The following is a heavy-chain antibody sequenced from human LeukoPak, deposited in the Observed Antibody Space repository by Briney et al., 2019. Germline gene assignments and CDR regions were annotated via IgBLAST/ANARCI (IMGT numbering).Heavy chain of an antibody. J-gene: IGHJ6*03. CDR1: GFTFXXXX. CDR3: ARGSSWSSYYYYYMDV. V-gene: IGHV3-48*04. Sequence: PGGXXXLXCXSSGFTFXXXXVSXXXQXXXXGXEXXSXXXSSGSTIYYADSVKGRFTISRDNAKNSLYLQMNSLRAEDTAVYYCARGSSWSSYYYYYMDVWGKGTTVTVSS. D-gene: IGHD6-13*01. CDR2: XXSSGSTI.